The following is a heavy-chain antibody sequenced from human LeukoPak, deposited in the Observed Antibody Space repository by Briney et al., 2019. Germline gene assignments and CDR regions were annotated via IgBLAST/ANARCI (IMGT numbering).Heavy chain of an antibody. CDR1: GYTFTSYA. Sequence: ASVKVSCKASGYTFTSYAMNWVRQAPGQGLEWMGWINTNTGNPTYAQGFTGRFVFSLDTSVSTAYLQISGLKAEDTAVYYCARVLDEDLPYYYGMDVWGQGTTVTVSS. CDR2: INTNTGNP. J-gene: IGHJ6*02. V-gene: IGHV7-4-1*02. CDR3: ARVLDEDLPYYYGMDV.